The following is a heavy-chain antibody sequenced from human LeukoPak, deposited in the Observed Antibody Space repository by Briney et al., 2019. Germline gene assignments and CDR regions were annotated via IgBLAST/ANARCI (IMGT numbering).Heavy chain of an antibody. Sequence: GASVKVSCKASGGTFSSYAISWVRQAPGQGLEWMGGIIPIFGTANYAQKFQGRVTITADESTSTAYMELSSLRSEDTAVYYCASEGFTVTSTFWYFDLWGRGTLVTVFS. CDR1: GGTFSSYA. J-gene: IGHJ2*01. D-gene: IGHD4-17*01. CDR2: IIPIFGTA. CDR3: ASEGFTVTSTFWYFDL. V-gene: IGHV1-69*13.